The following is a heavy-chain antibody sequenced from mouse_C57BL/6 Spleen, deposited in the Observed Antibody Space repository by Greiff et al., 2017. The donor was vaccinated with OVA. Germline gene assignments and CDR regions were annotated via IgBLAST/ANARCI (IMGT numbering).Heavy chain of an antibody. CDR2: ISYDGSN. D-gene: IGHD1-1*01. V-gene: IGHV3-6*01. CDR3: ARDRYYYGGYYAMDY. CDR1: GYSITSGYY. Sequence: EVQLVESGPGLVKPSQSLSLTCSVTGYSITSGYYWNWIRQFPGNKLEWMGYISYDGSNNYNPSLKNRISITRDTSKNQFFLKLNSVTTEDTATYYCARDRYYYGGYYAMDYWGQGTSVTVSS. J-gene: IGHJ4*01.